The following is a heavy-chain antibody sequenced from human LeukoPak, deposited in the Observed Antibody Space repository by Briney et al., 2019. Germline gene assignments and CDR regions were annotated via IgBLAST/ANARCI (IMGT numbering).Heavy chain of an antibody. D-gene: IGHD5-18*01. Sequence: GGSLRLSCAASGFTFSSYAMSWVRQAPGKGLEWVSAISGSGGSTYYADSVKGRFTISRDNAKNSLYLQMNSLRAEDTAVYYCATVRVTARDYYYYYGMDVWGQGTTVTVSS. V-gene: IGHV3-23*01. CDR3: ATVRVTARDYYYYYGMDV. CDR2: ISGSGGST. J-gene: IGHJ6*02. CDR1: GFTFSSYA.